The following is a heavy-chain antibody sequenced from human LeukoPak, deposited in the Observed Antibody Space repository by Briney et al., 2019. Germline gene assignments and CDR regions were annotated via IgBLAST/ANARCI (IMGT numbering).Heavy chain of an antibody. Sequence: PSETLSLTCAVYGGSFSGYYWSWIRQPPGKGLEWIGEINHSGSTNYNPSLKSRVTISVDTSKNQFSLRLTSVTAADTAVYYCARLELDFDWRPSTFNIWGQGTMVTISS. D-gene: IGHD3-9*01. CDR3: ARLELDFDWRPSTFNI. CDR1: GGSFSGYY. CDR2: INHSGST. J-gene: IGHJ3*02. V-gene: IGHV4-34*01.